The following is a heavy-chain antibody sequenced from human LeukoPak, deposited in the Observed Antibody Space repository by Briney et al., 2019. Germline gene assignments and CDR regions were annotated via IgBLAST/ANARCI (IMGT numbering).Heavy chain of an antibody. V-gene: IGHV3-9*01. CDR1: GFTFDDYA. CDR2: ISWNSGSI. J-gene: IGHJ4*02. Sequence: PGRSLRLSCAASGFTFDDYAMPWVRQAPGKGLEWVSGISWNSGSIGYTDSVKGRFTISRDNAKNSLYLQMNSLRAEDTALYYCAKGGYSYGKYYFDYWGQGTLVTVSS. CDR3: AKGGYSYGKYYFDY. D-gene: IGHD5-18*01.